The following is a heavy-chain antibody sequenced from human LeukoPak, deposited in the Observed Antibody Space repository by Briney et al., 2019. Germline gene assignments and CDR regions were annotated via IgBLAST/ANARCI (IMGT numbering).Heavy chain of an antibody. D-gene: IGHD2-15*01. V-gene: IGHV4-38-2*01. J-gene: IGHJ4*02. CDR1: GYSISRGYH. CDR3: ARGGLSNGIVVVVAATLFDY. Sequence: PSETLSLTCAVSGYSISRGYHWDWIRQPPGKGLEWIGEINHSGSTNYNPSLKSRVTISVDTSKNQFSLKLSSVTAADTAVYYCARGGLSNGIVVVVAATLFDYWGQGTLVTVSS. CDR2: INHSGST.